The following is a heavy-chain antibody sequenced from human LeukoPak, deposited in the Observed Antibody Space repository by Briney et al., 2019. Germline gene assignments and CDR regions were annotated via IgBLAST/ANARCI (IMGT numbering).Heavy chain of an antibody. V-gene: IGHV3-23*01. J-gene: IGHJ4*02. CDR3: ARDERLLSFLK. Sequence: PGGSLRLSCAASGFSVSNNYVSWVRQAPGKGLEWVSAISGSGGSTYYADSVKGRFTISRDNSKNTLYLQMNSLRAEDTAIYYCARDERLLSFLKWGQGTLVTVSS. D-gene: IGHD3-3*01. CDR1: GFSVSNNY. CDR2: ISGSGGST.